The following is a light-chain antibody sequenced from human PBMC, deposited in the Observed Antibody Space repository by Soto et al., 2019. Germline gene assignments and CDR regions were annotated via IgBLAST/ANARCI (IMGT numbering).Light chain of an antibody. CDR2: SAS. J-gene: IGKJ2*01. Sequence: EVVMTQSPATLSVSPGDRATLSCRASQNVDTNVAWYQQKPGQAPRLLVHSASTRATGIPTRFTGIGSGTDFTLTISGLQSEDFAVYYCQQYYNWPPYTFGQGTKLQIK. V-gene: IGKV3-15*01. CDR1: QNVDTN. CDR3: QQYYNWPPYT.